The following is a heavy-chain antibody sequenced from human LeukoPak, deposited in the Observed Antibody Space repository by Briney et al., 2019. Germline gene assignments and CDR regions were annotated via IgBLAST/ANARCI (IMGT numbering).Heavy chain of an antibody. Sequence: GRSLRLSCAASGFSFSSYGMHWVRQAPGKGLEWLTVISYDGNTIYYADSVKGRFTISRDNPKNTLYLQMNSLRIEDTAVYYCAKDLSVVGAHDSFDVWGQGTMVTVSS. CDR3: AKDLSVVGAHDSFDV. V-gene: IGHV3-30*18. CDR2: ISYDGNTI. CDR1: GFSFSSYG. D-gene: IGHD1-26*01. J-gene: IGHJ3*01.